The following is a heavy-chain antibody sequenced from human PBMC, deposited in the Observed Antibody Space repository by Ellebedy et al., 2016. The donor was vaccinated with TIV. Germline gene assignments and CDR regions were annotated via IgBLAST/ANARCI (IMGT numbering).Heavy chain of an antibody. J-gene: IGHJ1*01. V-gene: IGHV3-66*01. Sequence: GESLKISXTASGITVSDNYMRWVRQAPGKGLEWVSLIYSGGSTFYADSVKGRFTISRDNSKNTLYLQMNSLRAEDTAVYYCARDPPGIAATSTFNWGQGTRVTVSS. CDR3: ARDPPGIAATSTFN. CDR1: GITVSDNY. D-gene: IGHD6-13*01. CDR2: IYSGGST.